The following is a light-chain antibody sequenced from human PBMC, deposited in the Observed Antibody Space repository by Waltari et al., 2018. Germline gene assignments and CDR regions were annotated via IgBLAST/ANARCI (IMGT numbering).Light chain of an antibody. CDR3: QSADSSGTL. V-gene: IGLV3-25*03. Sequence: SSELTQSPSVSVSPGQTARITCSGDALPDQYAFWYQQKPGQAPVLVIYKDSEMPSGIPERFSGSSSGTIVTLTISGVQAEDEADYYCQSADSSGTLFGGGTRLTVL. CDR2: KDS. CDR1: ALPDQY. J-gene: IGLJ2*01.